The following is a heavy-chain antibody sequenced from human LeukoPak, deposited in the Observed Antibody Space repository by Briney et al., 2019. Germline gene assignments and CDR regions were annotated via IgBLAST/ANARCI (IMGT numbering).Heavy chain of an antibody. CDR2: IYYSGST. V-gene: IGHV4-59*08. J-gene: IGHJ4*02. CDR3: ARRRYYYGSGSYSYYFDY. CDR1: GGSISSYY. D-gene: IGHD3-10*01. Sequence: ETLSLTCTVSGGSISSYYWSWIRQPPGKGLEWIGYIYYSGSTNYNPSLKSRVTISVDTSKNQFSLKLSSVTAADTAVYYCARRRYYYGSGSYSYYFDYWGQGTLVTVSS.